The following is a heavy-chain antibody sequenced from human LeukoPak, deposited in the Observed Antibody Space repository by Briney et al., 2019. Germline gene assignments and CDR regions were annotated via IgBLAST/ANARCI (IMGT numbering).Heavy chain of an antibody. CDR1: GGSISSYY. CDR3: ARHRRPNNWFDP. CDR2: IYTSGST. V-gene: IGHV4-4*09. Sequence: SETLSLTCTVSGGSISSYYWSWIRQPPGKGLEWTGYIYTSGSTNYNPSLKSRVTISVDTSKNQFSLKLSSVTAADTAVYYCARHRRPNNWFDPWGQGTLVTVSS. J-gene: IGHJ5*02.